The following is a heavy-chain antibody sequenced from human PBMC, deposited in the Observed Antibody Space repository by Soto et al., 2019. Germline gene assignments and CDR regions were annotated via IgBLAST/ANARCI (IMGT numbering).Heavy chain of an antibody. CDR2: INRNSRTL. J-gene: IGHJ4*02. CDR3: ARNYPNYGDYYFDF. CDR1: GFMFNDYG. D-gene: IGHD4-17*01. V-gene: IGHV3-48*02. Sequence: QLVESGGGLVQPGRSLTLSCSASGFMFNDYGMNWVRQAPGKGLEWIAYINRNSRTLYYADSVRGRFTISRDNAERSLYLQMNSLREDDTAVYYCARNYPNYGDYYFDFWGQGTLVAVSS.